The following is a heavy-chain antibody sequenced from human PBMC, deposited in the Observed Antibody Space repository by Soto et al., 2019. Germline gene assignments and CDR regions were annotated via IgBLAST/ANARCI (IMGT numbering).Heavy chain of an antibody. D-gene: IGHD5-18*01. Sequence: EVQLLESGGGLVRPGGSLRLSCAASGFTFSSYAMSWVRQAPGKGLEWVSTISGSDGRTYSTDSVKGRFTISRYNSSTPTYLQMNSLRVEDPAVYYCAKGVSQYTPLALFDYWGRGTLVTCSS. J-gene: IGHJ4*02. V-gene: IGHV3-23*01. CDR2: ISGSDGRT. CDR1: GFTFSSYA. CDR3: AKGVSQYTPLALFDY.